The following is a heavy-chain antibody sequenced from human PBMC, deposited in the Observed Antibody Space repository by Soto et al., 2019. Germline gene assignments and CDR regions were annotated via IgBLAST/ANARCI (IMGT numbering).Heavy chain of an antibody. CDR3: AHRRVPDGGYGWLDP. D-gene: IGHD5-12*01. V-gene: IGHV2-5*01. J-gene: IGHJ5*02. Sequence: QITLKESGPTLVKPTQTLTLTCTFSGISLSTSGVAVGWIRQPPVKAREWLALIYWNDDKSYSPSLKSRLTITKDTSKNQVVLTMTNMDPLDTATYYCAHRRVPDGGYGWLDPWGQGTLVTVSS. CDR2: IYWNDDK. CDR1: GISLSTSGVA.